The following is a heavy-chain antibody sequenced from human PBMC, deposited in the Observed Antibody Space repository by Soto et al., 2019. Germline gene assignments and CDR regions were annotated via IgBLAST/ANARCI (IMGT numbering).Heavy chain of an antibody. CDR3: AKDPAYSSGWYFQYYYYGMDV. CDR2: ISYDGSNK. V-gene: IGHV3-30*18. Sequence: QVQLVESGGGVVQPGRSLRLSCAASGFTFSSYGMHWVRQAPGKGLEWVAVISYDGSNKYYADSVKGRFTISRDNSKNXLXLXXNSLRAEDTAVYYCAKDPAYSSGWYFQYYYYGMDVWGQGTTVTVSS. J-gene: IGHJ6*02. CDR1: GFTFSSYG. D-gene: IGHD6-19*01.